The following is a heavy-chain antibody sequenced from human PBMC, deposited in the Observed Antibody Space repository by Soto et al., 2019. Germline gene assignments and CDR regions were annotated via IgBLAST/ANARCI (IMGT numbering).Heavy chain of an antibody. V-gene: IGHV3-15*01. J-gene: IGHJ6*02. D-gene: IGHD2-15*01. Sequence: GGSLRLSCAASGFTFSNAWMSWVRQALGKGLEWVGRIKSKTDGGTTDYAAPVKGRFTISRDDSKNTLFLQMNSLKTEDTAVYFCTTEGYCSGGSCPPRKYYYYGMDVWGQGTTVTVSS. CDR1: GFTFSNAW. CDR3: TTEGYCSGGSCPPRKYYYYGMDV. CDR2: IKSKTDGGTT.